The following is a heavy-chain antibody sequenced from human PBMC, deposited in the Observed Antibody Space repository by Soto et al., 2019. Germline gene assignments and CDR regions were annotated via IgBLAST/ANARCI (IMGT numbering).Heavy chain of an antibody. CDR2: ISSSGSTI. D-gene: IGHD3-16*01. V-gene: IGHV3-11*01. CDR1: GFTFSDYY. J-gene: IGHJ6*03. Sequence: GGSLRLSCAASGFTFSDYYMSWIRQAPGKGLEWVSYISSSGSTIYYADSVKGRFTISRDNAKNSLYLQMNSLRAEDTAVYYCARAPLLTYAVYYYYMDVWGKGTTVTVSS. CDR3: ARAPLLTYAVYYYYMDV.